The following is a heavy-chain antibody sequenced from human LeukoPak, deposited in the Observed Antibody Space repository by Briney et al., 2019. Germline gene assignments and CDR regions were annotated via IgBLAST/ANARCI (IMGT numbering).Heavy chain of an antibody. CDR1: EFTFSRYT. D-gene: IGHD5-18*01. J-gene: IGHJ4*02. Sequence: GGSLRLSCAASEFTFSRYTMNWLRQAPGKGLEWVSSISSTSSYISYAHSVKRRFTIPRDNGENSLYLQTNRQRTEVPSVYYCTSVRKRYTYDRDSWGQGTLVTVSS. CDR2: ISSTSSYI. V-gene: IGHV3-21*03. CDR3: TSVRKRYTYDRDS.